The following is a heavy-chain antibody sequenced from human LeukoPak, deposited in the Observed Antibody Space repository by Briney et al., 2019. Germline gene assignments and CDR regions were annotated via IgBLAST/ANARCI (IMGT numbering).Heavy chain of an antibody. CDR1: GFTFSSYG. D-gene: IGHD3-10*01. CDR2: IRYDGSNK. J-gene: IGHJ4*02. Sequence: GGSLRLSCAASGFTFSSYGMHWVRQAPGKGLEWVAFIRYDGSNKYYADSVKGRFTISRDNSKNTLYLQMNSLRAEDTAVYYCARDWWKGIQYYYGSGSYYNVNDYWGQGTLVTVSS. V-gene: IGHV3-30*02. CDR3: ARDWWKGIQYYYGSGSYYNVNDY.